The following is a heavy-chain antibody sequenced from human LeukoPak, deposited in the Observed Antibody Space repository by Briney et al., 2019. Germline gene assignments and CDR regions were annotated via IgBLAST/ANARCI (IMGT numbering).Heavy chain of an antibody. CDR3: ARAIAVPAYYYYYGMDV. D-gene: IGHD6-19*01. V-gene: IGHV3-21*01. Sequence: GGSLRLSCAAFGFTFSSYSMNWVRQAPGKGLEWVSSISSSSSYIYYADSVKGRFTISRDNAKNSLYLQMNSLRAEDTAVYYCARAIAVPAYYYYYGMDVWGQGTTVTVSS. J-gene: IGHJ6*02. CDR2: ISSSSSYI. CDR1: GFTFSSYS.